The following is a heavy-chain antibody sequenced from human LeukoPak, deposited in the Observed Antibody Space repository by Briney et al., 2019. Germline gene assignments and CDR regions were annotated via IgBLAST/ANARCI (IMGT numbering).Heavy chain of an antibody. D-gene: IGHD2-21*02. CDR1: GFTVSSNY. CDR2: IYSGGST. CDR3: AREVVVVTAPYYYYYYGMDV. V-gene: IGHV3-53*04. Sequence: GGSLRPSCAASGFTVSSNYMSWVRQAPGKGLEWVSVIYSGGSTYCADSVKGRFTISRHNSKNTLYLQMNSLRAEDTAVYYCAREVVVVTAPYYYYYYGMDVWGQGTTVTVSS. J-gene: IGHJ6*02.